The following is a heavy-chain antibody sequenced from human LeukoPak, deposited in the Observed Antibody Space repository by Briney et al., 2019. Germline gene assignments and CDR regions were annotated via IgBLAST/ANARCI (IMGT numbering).Heavy chain of an antibody. CDR2: IYYSGST. V-gene: IGHV4-59*12. CDR1: GGSISSYY. Sequence: PSETLSLTCTVSGGSISSYYWSWIRQPPGKGLEWIGYIYYSGSTNYNPSLKSRVTISVDRSKNQFSLKLSSVTAADTAVYYCASSSSRAYYYYYMDVWGKGTTVTVSS. CDR3: ASSSSRAYYYYYMDV. J-gene: IGHJ6*03.